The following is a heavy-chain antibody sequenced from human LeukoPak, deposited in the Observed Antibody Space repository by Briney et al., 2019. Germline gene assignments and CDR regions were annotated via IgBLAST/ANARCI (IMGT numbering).Heavy chain of an antibody. CDR1: GGSFGRYA. CDR2: IIPIFGTA. D-gene: IGHD4-11*01. Sequence: ASVKVSCKAPGGSFGRYAISWVRQAPGQGLEWMGGIIPIFGTANYAQKFQGRVTITADESTSTAYMELSSLRSEDTAVYYCARNTVVTPYYYYGMDVWGQGTTVTVSS. V-gene: IGHV1-69*13. CDR3: ARNTVVTPYYYYGMDV. J-gene: IGHJ6*02.